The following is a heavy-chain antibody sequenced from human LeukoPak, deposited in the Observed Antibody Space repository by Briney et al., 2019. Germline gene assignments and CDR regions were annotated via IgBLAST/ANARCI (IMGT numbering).Heavy chain of an antibody. CDR1: GFTVSSNY. D-gene: IGHD6-19*01. J-gene: IGHJ4*02. CDR3: ARERNLEIAVAGTIFYY. CDR2: IYSGGST. V-gene: IGHV3-66*01. Sequence: GGSLRPSCAASGFTVSSNYMSWVRQAPGKGLEWVSVIYSGGSTYYADSVKGRFTISRDNSKNTLYLQMKSLRAEDTAAYYCARERNLEIAVAGTIFYYWGQGTLVTVSS.